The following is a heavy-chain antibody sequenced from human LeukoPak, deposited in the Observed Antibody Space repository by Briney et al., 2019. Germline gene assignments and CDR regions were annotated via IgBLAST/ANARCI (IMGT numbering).Heavy chain of an antibody. CDR2: INHSGST. D-gene: IGHD5-24*01. CDR1: GGSFSGYY. V-gene: IGHV4-34*01. CDR3: ARGRMATIKSHFDY. J-gene: IGHJ4*02. Sequence: SETLSLTCAAYGGSFSGYYWSWIRQPPGKGLEWIGEINHSGSTNYNPSLKSRVTISVDTSKNQFSLKLSSVTAADTAVYYCARGRMATIKSHFDYWGQGTLVTVSS.